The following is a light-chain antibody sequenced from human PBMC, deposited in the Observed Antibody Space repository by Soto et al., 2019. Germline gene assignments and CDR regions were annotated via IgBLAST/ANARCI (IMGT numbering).Light chain of an antibody. V-gene: IGKV3-11*01. CDR2: DAS. J-gene: IGKJ1*01. CDR1: QSIGLA. CDR3: QQRTDRPPWT. Sequence: DIVMTQSPLSLPVTPGEPASISCRASQSIGLAIAWYQHKPGQAPRLLIFDASQRATGIPARFRGSGSGTDFTLSISSLEPEDFAVYYCQQRTDRPPWTFGQGTKVDIK.